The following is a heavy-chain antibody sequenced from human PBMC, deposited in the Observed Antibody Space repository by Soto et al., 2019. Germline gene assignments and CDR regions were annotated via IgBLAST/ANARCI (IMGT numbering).Heavy chain of an antibody. CDR3: ARDGEGYCSGGSCWYYFDY. CDR2: INPNSGGT. CDR1: GYTFTGYY. V-gene: IGHV1-2*02. J-gene: IGHJ4*02. D-gene: IGHD2-15*01. Sequence: ASVKVSCKASGYTFTGYYMHWVRQAPGQGLEWMGWINPNSGGTNYAQKFQGRVTMTRNTSISTAYMELSRLRSDDTAVYYCARDGEGYCSGGSCWYYFDYWGQGTLVTSPQ.